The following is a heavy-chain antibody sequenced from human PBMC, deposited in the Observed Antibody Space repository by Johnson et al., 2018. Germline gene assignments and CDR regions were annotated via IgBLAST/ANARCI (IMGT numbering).Heavy chain of an antibody. D-gene: IGHD4-17*01. CDR3: AKGGYGDYGDAFDI. CDR2: IWYDGSNK. V-gene: IGHV3-33*06. Sequence: QVQLVQSGGGVVQPGRSLRLSCAASGFTFSSYGMHWVRQAPGKGLEWVAVIWYDGSNKYYADSVKGRFTISRDNSKNTLSLQMNSLRAEDTAVYYCAKGGYGDYGDAFDIWGQGTMVIVSS. CDR1: GFTFSSYG. J-gene: IGHJ3*02.